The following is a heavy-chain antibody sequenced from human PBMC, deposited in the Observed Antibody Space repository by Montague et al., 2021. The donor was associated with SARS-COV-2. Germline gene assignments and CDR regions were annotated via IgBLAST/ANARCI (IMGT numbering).Heavy chain of an antibody. Sequence: SLRLSCAASGFTFSSYAMHLVRQAPGKGLEWAAVISYDGSNKYYADSVKGRFTISRDNSKNTLYLQMNSLRAEDTAVYYCASELLGAFDIWGQGTMVTVSS. CDR1: GFTFSSYA. J-gene: IGHJ3*02. CDR3: ASELLGAFDI. V-gene: IGHV3-30-3*01. CDR2: ISYDGSNK. D-gene: IGHD2/OR15-2a*01.